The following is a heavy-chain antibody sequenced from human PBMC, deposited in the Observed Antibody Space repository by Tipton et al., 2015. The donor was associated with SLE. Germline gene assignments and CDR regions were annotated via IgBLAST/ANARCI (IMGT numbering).Heavy chain of an antibody. J-gene: IGHJ4*02. CDR1: GGSISSSSYY. Sequence: LSLTCTVSGGSISSSSYYWGWIRQPPGKGLEWIGNIYYSGSSYYNPSLKSRVTISVDTSKNQFSLKLSSVTAADTAVYYCARGYRPLDYWGQGTLVTVSS. V-gene: IGHV4-39*07. CDR2: IYYSGSS. D-gene: IGHD5-18*01. CDR3: ARGYRPLDY.